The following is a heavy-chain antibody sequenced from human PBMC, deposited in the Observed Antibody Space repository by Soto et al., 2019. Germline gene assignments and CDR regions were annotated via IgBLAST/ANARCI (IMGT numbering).Heavy chain of an antibody. D-gene: IGHD3-10*01. CDR1: GGSISSGDYY. CDR2: ISNSGTA. V-gene: IGHV4-30-4*08. Sequence: QVQLQESGPGLVRPSQTLSLTCTVSGGSISSGDYYWSWIRQPPGKGLEWIGYISNSGTAYYNPSRKIRVTISVDTSKNQFSLKLSSVTVADTAVYSCARDAWSVVRGLLRSGGLDVWGQGTTVTVSS. CDR3: ARDAWSVVRGLLRSGGLDV. J-gene: IGHJ6*02.